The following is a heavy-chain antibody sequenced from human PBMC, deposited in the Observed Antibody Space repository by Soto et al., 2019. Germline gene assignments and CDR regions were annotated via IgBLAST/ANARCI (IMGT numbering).Heavy chain of an antibody. J-gene: IGHJ6*02. CDR2: ISAYNGNT. Sequence: ASVKVSCKASGYTFTSYGISWVRQAPGQGLEWMGWISAYNGNTNYAQKLQGRVTMTTDTSTSTAYMELRSLRSDDTAVYYCAREVGLWFGELKDYYYGMDVWGQGTTVTVSS. D-gene: IGHD3-10*01. CDR1: GYTFTSYG. CDR3: AREVGLWFGELKDYYYGMDV. V-gene: IGHV1-18*01.